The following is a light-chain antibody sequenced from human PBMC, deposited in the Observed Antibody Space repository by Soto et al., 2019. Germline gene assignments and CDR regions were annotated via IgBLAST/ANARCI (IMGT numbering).Light chain of an antibody. Sequence: EIVLTQSPDTLSLSPGERATLSCRASQSVRSSYLAWYQQKPGQAPRLLIYGASSRATGVPDRFSGSGSGKDFTLTISRLEPEDFAVYYCQQYVSSPRTFGQGTKLEIK. J-gene: IGKJ2*01. V-gene: IGKV3-20*01. CDR1: QSVRSSY. CDR3: QQYVSSPRT. CDR2: GAS.